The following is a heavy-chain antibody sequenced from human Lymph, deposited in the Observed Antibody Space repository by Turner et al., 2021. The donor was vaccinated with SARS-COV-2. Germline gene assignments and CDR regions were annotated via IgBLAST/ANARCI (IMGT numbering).Heavy chain of an antibody. CDR2: MNPNSGKT. V-gene: IGHV1-8*01. J-gene: IGHJ6*02. CDR3: ARGRYSGGGMDV. D-gene: IGHD1-26*01. Sequence: QVQLVQSGAEVKKPGASVKVSFKASGYTFTSYDINWVRQATGQGLEWMGWMNPNSGKTGNAQKFQGRVTMTRNISISTAYMELSTLRSEDTAVYYCARGRYSGGGMDVWGQGTKVTVSS. CDR1: GYTFTSYD.